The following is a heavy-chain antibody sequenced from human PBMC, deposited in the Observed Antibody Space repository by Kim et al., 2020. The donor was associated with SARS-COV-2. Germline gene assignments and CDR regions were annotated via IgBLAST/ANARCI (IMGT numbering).Heavy chain of an antibody. Sequence: SVKGRFTISRDNSKNTLYLQMNSLRAEDTAVYYCAKDSGCSSTSCYLLDYWGQGTLVTVSS. D-gene: IGHD2-2*01. CDR3: AKDSGCSSTSCYLLDY. V-gene: IGHV3-23*01. J-gene: IGHJ4*02.